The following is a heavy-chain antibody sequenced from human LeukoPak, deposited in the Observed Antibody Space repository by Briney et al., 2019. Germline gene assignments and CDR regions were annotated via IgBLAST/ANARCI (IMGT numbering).Heavy chain of an antibody. CDR3: ARDRSGSYRYFDY. D-gene: IGHD1-26*01. Sequence: SETLSLTCTVSGGSISSYYWSWIRQPPGEGLEWIGYIYYSGSTNYNPSLKSRVTISVDTSKNQFSLKLSSVTAADTAVYYCARDRSGSYRYFDYWGQGTLVTVSS. J-gene: IGHJ4*02. V-gene: IGHV4-59*01. CDR1: GGSISSYY. CDR2: IYYSGST.